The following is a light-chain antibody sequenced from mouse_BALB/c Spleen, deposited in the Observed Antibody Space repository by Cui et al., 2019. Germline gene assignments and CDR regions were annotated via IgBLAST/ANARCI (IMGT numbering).Light chain of an antibody. V-gene: IGKV4-59*01. Sequence: QIVLTQSPAIMSASPGEKVTMTCSASSSVSYMHWYQQKSGTSPKRWIYDTSKLASGVPARFSGSGSGTSYSLTISSMEAEDAATYYCQQWSSNPLYTFGGGTKLEIK. CDR1: SSVSY. J-gene: IGKJ2*01. CDR2: DTS. CDR3: QQWSSNPLYT.